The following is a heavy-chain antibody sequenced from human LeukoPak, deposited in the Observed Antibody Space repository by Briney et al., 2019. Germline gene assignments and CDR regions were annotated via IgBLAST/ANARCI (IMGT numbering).Heavy chain of an antibody. CDR1: GGSISSGSYY. V-gene: IGHV4-39*07. Sequence: SETLSLTCTVSGGSISSGSYYWSWIRQPPGKGLEWIGEINHSGSTNYNPSLKSRVTISVDTSKNQFSLKLSSVTAADTAVYYCARLKRDRRYSSSWYYAFDIWGQGTMVTVSS. CDR3: ARLKRDRRYSSSWYYAFDI. D-gene: IGHD6-13*01. J-gene: IGHJ3*02. CDR2: INHSGST.